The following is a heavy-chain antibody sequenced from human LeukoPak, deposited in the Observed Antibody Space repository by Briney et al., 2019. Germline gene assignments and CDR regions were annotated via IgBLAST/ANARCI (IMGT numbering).Heavy chain of an antibody. J-gene: IGHJ4*02. Sequence: GGSLRLSCAASGFTVSSNYMSWVRQAPGKGLEGVSVIYSGGSTYYADSVKGRFTISRDNSKNTLYLQMNSLRAEDTAVYYCARVESVMITFGGVIAPTDYWGQGTLVAVSS. CDR3: ARVESVMITFGGVIAPTDY. CDR1: GFTVSSNY. D-gene: IGHD3-16*02. CDR2: IYSGGST. V-gene: IGHV3-66*01.